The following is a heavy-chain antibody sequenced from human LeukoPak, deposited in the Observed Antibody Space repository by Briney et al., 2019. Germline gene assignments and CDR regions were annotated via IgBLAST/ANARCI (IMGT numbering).Heavy chain of an antibody. J-gene: IGHJ6*02. CDR1: GGSFSGYY. V-gene: IGHV4-34*01. CDR3: ARAYRRLKGNYYGMDV. CDR2: IYHSGST. Sequence: PSETLSLTCAVYGGSFSGYYWSWIRQPPGKGLEWIGEIYHSGSTNYNPSLKSRVTISVDKSKNQFSLKLSSVTAADTAVYYCARAYRRLKGNYYGMDVWGQGTTVTVSS. D-gene: IGHD4-11*01.